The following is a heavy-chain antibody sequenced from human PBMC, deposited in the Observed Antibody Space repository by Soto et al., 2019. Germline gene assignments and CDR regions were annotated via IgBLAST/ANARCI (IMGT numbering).Heavy chain of an antibody. J-gene: IGHJ1*01. CDR2: INHSGST. CDR3: VSSGARSYYDIAAAETKYFRH. Sequence: PSETLSLTCAVYGGSFSGYYWSWIRQPPGKGLEWIGEINHSGSTNYNPPLKSRVTISVDTSKNQFSLKLSSVTAADTAVYYCVSSGARSYYDIAAAETKYFRHWGQGTLVTVSS. D-gene: IGHD6-13*01. V-gene: IGHV4-34*01. CDR1: GGSFSGYY.